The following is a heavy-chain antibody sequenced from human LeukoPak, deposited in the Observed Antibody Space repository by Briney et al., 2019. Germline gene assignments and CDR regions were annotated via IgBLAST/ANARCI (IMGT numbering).Heavy chain of an antibody. CDR1: GYTLTEVS. CDR3: ATEIVGYGDVNYFDS. V-gene: IGHV1-24*01. CDR2: FAPGDGET. J-gene: IGHJ4*02. Sequence: ASVKVSCKISGYTLTEVSMHWVRQAPGKGLEWMGGFAPGDGETIYAQNFQGRLIVTEDTSTDTAYMELSSLSSDDTAVYYCATEIVGYGDVNYFDSWGQGTLVTVSS. D-gene: IGHD4-17*01.